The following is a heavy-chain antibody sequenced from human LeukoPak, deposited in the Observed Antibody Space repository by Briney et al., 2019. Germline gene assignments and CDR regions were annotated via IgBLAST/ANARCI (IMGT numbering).Heavy chain of an antibody. CDR3: ARSFRQQLVHWFDP. D-gene: IGHD6-13*01. Sequence: SETLSLTCTVSGGSISSYYWSWIRQPPGKGLEWIGYIYYSGSTNYNPSLKSRVTISVDTSKNQFSLKLSSVTAADTAVYYCARSFRQQLVHWFDPWGQGTLVTVSS. CDR1: GGSISSYY. CDR2: IYYSGST. V-gene: IGHV4-59*01. J-gene: IGHJ5*02.